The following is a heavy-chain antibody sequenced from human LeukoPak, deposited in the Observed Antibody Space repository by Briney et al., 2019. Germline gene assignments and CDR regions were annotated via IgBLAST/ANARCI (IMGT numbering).Heavy chain of an antibody. J-gene: IGHJ6*02. Sequence: GGSLRLSCAASGFTFSDYYMSWIRQAPGKGLEWVSYISSSSSYTNYADSVKGRFTISRDNAKNSLYLQMNSLRAEDTAVYYCARRYCSSTSCYPYGMDVWGQGTMVTVSS. D-gene: IGHD2-2*01. CDR1: GFTFSDYY. V-gene: IGHV3-11*03. CDR3: ARRYCSSTSCYPYGMDV. CDR2: ISSSSSYT.